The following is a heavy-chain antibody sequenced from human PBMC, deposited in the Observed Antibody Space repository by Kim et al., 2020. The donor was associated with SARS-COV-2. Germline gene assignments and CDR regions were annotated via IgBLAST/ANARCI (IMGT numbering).Heavy chain of an antibody. V-gene: IGHV4-34*01. J-gene: IGHJ3*02. CDR3: ARGGRWNCSGGSCYQSRNKAFDI. D-gene: IGHD2-15*01. Sequence: SETLSLTCAVYGGSFSGYYWSWIRQPPGKGLEWIGEINHSGSTNYNPSLKSRVTISVDTSKNQFSLKLSSVTAADTAVYYCARGGRWNCSGGSCYQSRNKAFDIWGQGTMVTVSS. CDR1: GGSFSGYY. CDR2: INHSGST.